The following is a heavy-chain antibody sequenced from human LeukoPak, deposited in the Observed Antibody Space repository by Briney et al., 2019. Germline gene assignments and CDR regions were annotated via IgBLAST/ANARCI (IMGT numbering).Heavy chain of an antibody. V-gene: IGHV4-39*07. J-gene: IGHJ3*02. CDR3: ARRTVVTLGAFDI. Sequence: SETLSLTCTVSGGSISSSSYYWGWIRQPPGKGLEWIGSISYSGSTKYNPSLKSRFTISVDTSKNQFSLKLSSVTAADTAVYYCARRTVVTLGAFDIWGQGTMVTVSS. D-gene: IGHD4-23*01. CDR2: ISYSGST. CDR1: GGSISSSSYY.